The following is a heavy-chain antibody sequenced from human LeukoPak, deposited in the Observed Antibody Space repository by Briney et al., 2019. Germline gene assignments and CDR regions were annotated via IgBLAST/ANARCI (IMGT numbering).Heavy chain of an antibody. Sequence: SETLSLTCTVSGGSISSGSYYWSWIRQPAGKGLEWIGRIYNNESAKYNPSLKSRVTISVDTSKNQFSLKLSSVTAADTAVYYCARDPYGYYWIDPWGQGTLVTVSS. V-gene: IGHV4-61*02. CDR1: GGSISSGSYY. D-gene: IGHD5-18*01. CDR2: IYNNESA. J-gene: IGHJ5*02. CDR3: ARDPYGYYWIDP.